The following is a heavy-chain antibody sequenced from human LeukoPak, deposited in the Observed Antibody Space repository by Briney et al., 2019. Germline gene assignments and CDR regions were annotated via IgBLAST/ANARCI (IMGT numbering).Heavy chain of an antibody. CDR2: ISYSGST. V-gene: IGHV4-30-4*01. CDR1: GGAISSGDYY. D-gene: IGHD3-10*02. Sequence: SGTLSLTCTVSGGAISSGDYYWSWIRQPPGKSLERIGYISYSGSTYYNPSLKSRVTISVDTSKNQFSLKLSSVTAADTAVYYCARSEYYVNYFDYWGQGTLVTVSS. J-gene: IGHJ4*02. CDR3: ARSEYYVNYFDY.